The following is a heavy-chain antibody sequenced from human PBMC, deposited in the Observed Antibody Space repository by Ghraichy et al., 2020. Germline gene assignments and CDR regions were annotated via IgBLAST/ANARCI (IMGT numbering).Heavy chain of an antibody. J-gene: IGHJ4*02. CDR2: INHSGST. D-gene: IGHD3-16*02. CDR3: ARVRSYRPFDY. V-gene: IGHV4-34*01. CDR1: GGSFSGYY. Sequence: SETLSLTCAVYGGSFSGYYWSWIRQPPGKGLEWIGEINHSGSTNYNPSLKSRVTISVDTSKNQFSLKLSSVTAADTAVYYCARVRSYRPFDYWGQGTLVTVSS.